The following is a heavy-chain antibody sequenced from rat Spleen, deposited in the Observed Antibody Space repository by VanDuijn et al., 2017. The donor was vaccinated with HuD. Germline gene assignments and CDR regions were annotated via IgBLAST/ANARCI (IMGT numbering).Heavy chain of an antibody. CDR2: INYSGST. V-gene: IGHV3-1*01. CDR1: GFSITSNY. D-gene: IGHD1-1*01. CDR3: ARGITTALGVMDA. Sequence: EVRLQESGPGLVKPSQSLSLTCSVTGFSITSNYWGWIRKFPGNKMEWIGHINYSGSTTYNPSLKSRISITRDTSKNQFFLQLNSVTTEDTATYYCARGITTALGVMDAWGQGASVTVSS. J-gene: IGHJ4*01.